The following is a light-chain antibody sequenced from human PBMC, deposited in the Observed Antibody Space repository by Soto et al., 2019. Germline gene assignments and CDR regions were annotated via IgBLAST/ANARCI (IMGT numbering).Light chain of an antibody. J-gene: IGKJ5*01. CDR1: QSVSSS. Sequence: EIVLTQSPGTLSLSPGERATLSCRASQSVSSSFLSWYQQKRGQAPRLLIYGASTRATGIPARFSGSGSGTEFTLTISSLQSEDFEIYYCQQYNNWPITFGQGTRLENK. CDR2: GAS. V-gene: IGKV3-15*01. CDR3: QQYNNWPIT.